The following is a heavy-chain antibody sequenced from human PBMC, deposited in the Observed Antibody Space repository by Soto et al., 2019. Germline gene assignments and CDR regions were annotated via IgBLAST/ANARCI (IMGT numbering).Heavy chain of an antibody. Sequence: EVQLVESGGGLVQPGRSLRLSCIASGFNFNDHGMHWVRQAPGKGLEWVSGITWHSDGMGYADSVKGRFTISRDNAKKSLYLQMHSLRVEDTALYYWAKEDSGFSGYMDVWGKGTTVTVSS. J-gene: IGHJ6*03. D-gene: IGHD3-10*01. CDR1: GFNFNDHG. CDR3: AKEDSGFSGYMDV. CDR2: ITWHSDGM. V-gene: IGHV3-9*01.